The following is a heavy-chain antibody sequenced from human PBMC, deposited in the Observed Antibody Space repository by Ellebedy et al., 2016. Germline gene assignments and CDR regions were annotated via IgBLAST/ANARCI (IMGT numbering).Heavy chain of an antibody. CDR3: ARAQMSPVAGTLDYGMDV. CDR2: ISSSSSTI. D-gene: IGHD6-19*01. CDR1: GFTFSSYS. Sequence: GGSLRLXXAASGFTFSSYSMNWVRQAPGKGLEWVSYISSSSSTIYYADSVKGRFTISRDNAKNSLYLQMNSLRDEDTAVYYCARAQMSPVAGTLDYGMDVWGQGTTVTVSS. V-gene: IGHV3-48*02. J-gene: IGHJ6*02.